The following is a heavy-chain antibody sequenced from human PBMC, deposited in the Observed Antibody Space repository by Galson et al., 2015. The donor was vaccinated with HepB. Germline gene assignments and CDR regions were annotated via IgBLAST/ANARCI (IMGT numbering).Heavy chain of an antibody. CDR3: ARDRLRASDCTNGVCYTQLGYYGMDV. Sequence: SLRLSCAASGFTFSSYAMHWVRQAPGKGLEWVAVISYDGSNKYYADSVKGRFTISRDNSKNTLYLQMNSLRAEDTAVYYCARDRLRASDCTNGVCYTQLGYYGMDVWGQGTTVTVSS. CDR1: GFTFSSYA. V-gene: IGHV3-30-3*01. J-gene: IGHJ6*02. CDR2: ISYDGSNK. D-gene: IGHD2-8*01.